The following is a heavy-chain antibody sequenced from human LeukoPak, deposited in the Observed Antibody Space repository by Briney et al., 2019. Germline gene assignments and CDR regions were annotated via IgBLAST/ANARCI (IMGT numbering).Heavy chain of an antibody. V-gene: IGHV1-18*01. CDR2: ISAYNGNT. Sequence: ASVKVSCKASGYTFITYDISWVRQAPGQWLEWMGSISAYNGNTNYAQKLQGRVTMTTESSTNTAYMELRSLRSDDTAVYYCARSAVADTLSAYYFGYWGQGTLVTVSS. CDR1: GYTFITYD. J-gene: IGHJ4*02. CDR3: ARSAVADTLSAYYFGY. D-gene: IGHD6-19*01.